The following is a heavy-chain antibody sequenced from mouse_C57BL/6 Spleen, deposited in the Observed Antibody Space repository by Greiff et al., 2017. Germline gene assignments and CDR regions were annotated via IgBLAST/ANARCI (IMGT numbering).Heavy chain of an antibody. CDR2: IYPGDGDT. CDR1: GYAFSSSW. CDR3: ASYDYDDDYYAMDY. V-gene: IGHV1-82*01. J-gene: IGHJ4*01. D-gene: IGHD2-4*01. Sequence: QVQLQQSGPELVKPGASVKISCKASGYAFSSSWMNWVKQRPGKGLEWIGRIYPGDGDTNYNGKFKGKATLTADKSSSTAYMQLSSLTSEDSAVYFCASYDYDDDYYAMDYWGQGTSVTVSS.